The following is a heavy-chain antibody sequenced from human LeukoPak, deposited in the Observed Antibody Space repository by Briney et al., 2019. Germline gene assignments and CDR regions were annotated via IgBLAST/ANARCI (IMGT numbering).Heavy chain of an antibody. J-gene: IGHJ4*02. CDR2: IYYTGGT. CDR3: ARHGGTRITLVQVYYFDY. CDR1: GGSISDSSYY. Sequence: TSETLSLTCSVSGGSISDSSYYWGWIRQPPEKGLEWIGSIYYTGGTSYSPSLKSRVTISVDTSNNQFSLKLSSVTAADTAVYYCARHGGTRITLVQVYYFDYWGQGSLVTVSS. V-gene: IGHV4-39*01. D-gene: IGHD4-11*01.